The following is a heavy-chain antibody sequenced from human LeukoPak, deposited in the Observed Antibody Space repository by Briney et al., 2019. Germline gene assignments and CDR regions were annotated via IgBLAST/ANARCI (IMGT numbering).Heavy chain of an antibody. CDR2: ISWNSGSI. CDR3: AKDGGSSLSYYIYV. CDR1: GFTFDDYA. V-gene: IGHV3-9*01. Sequence: GGSLRLSCAASGFTFDDYAMRWVRHAPGKGLEWVSGISWNSGSIGYADSVKGRFTISRDNDKNSLYLQMNSLRAEDTALYYSAKDGGSSLSYYIYVCGKGTTVTVSS. J-gene: IGHJ6*03. D-gene: IGHD1-26*01.